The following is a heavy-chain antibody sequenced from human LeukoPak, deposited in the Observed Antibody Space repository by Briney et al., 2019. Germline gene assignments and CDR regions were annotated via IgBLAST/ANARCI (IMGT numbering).Heavy chain of an antibody. CDR2: IYYSGST. V-gene: IGHV4-59*08. J-gene: IGHJ6*03. CDR1: GGSISSYY. Sequence: NPSETPSLTCTVSGGSISSYYWSWIRQPPGKGLEWIGYIYYSGSTNYNPSLKSRVTISVDTSKNQFSLKLSSVTAADTAVYYCAITRDGLRDYYYYMDVWGKGTTVTVSS. CDR3: AITRDGLRDYYYYMDV. D-gene: IGHD5-24*01.